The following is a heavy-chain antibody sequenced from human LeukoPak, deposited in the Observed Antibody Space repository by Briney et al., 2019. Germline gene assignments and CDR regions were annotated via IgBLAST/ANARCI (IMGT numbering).Heavy chain of an antibody. CDR2: ISYDGSNK. CDR1: GFTFSSYG. J-gene: IGHJ4*02. Sequence: PGGSLRLSCAASGFTFSSYGMHWVRQAPGKGLEWVAVISYDGSNKYYADSVKGRFTISRDNSKNTLYPQMNSLRAEDTAVYYCAKDPQDSSGFPDYWGQGTLVTVSS. D-gene: IGHD3-22*01. CDR3: AKDPQDSSGFPDY. V-gene: IGHV3-30*18.